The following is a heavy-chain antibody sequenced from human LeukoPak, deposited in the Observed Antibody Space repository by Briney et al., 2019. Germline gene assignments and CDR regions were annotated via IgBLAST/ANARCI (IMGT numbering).Heavy chain of an antibody. J-gene: IGHJ6*02. D-gene: IGHD3-10*02. V-gene: IGHV7-4-1*02. CDR2: IDTNTGNP. CDR3: AKDSALFLDYYGMDV. Sequence: GASVKVSCKASGYTFTSYAMNWVRQAPGQGLEWMGWIDTNTGNPTYAQGFTGRFVFSLDTSVSTAYLQISSLKAEDTAVYYCAKDSALFLDYYGMDVWGQGTTVTVSS. CDR1: GYTFTSYA.